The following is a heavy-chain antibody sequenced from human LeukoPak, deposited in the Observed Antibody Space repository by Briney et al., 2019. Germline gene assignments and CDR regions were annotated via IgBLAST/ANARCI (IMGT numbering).Heavy chain of an antibody. J-gene: IGHJ4*02. CDR2: ISSSGSTI. CDR3: ARDPENPSGTFDY. V-gene: IGHV3-11*01. CDR1: SFTFSDFY. D-gene: IGHD1-26*01. Sequence: VTLRLSCAAYSFTFSDFYMSWLPQAPGKGLEGGLYISSSGSTIYHADSVKGRFTISRDNAKNSLYLQMNSLRAEDTAVYYCARDPENPSGTFDYWGQGTLVTVSS.